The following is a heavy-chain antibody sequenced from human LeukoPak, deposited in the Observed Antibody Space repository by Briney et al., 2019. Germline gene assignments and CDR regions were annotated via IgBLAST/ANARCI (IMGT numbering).Heavy chain of an antibody. J-gene: IGHJ6*02. V-gene: IGHV4-4*07. CDR3: AREGGIAASNYYYYGMDV. CDR2: INTSGIT. Sequence: KASETLSLTCTVSGGSISSYYWSWIRQPAGKGLEWIGRINTSGITNYNPSLKSRVTMSVDTSKNQFSLKLSSATAADTAVYYCAREGGIAASNYYYYGMDVWGQGATVTVSS. D-gene: IGHD6-13*01. CDR1: GGSISSYY.